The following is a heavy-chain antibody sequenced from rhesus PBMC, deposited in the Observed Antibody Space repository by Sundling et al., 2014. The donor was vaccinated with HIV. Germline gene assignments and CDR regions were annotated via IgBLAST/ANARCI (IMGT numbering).Heavy chain of an antibody. CDR1: GGSFSGYY. CDR3: ARTGWTLYDY. D-gene: IGHD3-3*01. J-gene: IGHJ4*01. CDR2: IYGSSAST. Sequence: QVQLQESGPGLVKPSETLSLTCAVSGGSFSGYYWGWIRQPPGKGLEWIGYIYGSSASTNYNPSLKSRVTISTDTSKNQFSLKLTSVTAADTAVYYCARTGWTLYDYWGQGVLVTVSS. V-gene: IGHV4-165*01.